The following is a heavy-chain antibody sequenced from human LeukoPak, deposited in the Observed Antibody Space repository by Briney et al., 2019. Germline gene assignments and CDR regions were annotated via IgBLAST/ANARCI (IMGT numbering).Heavy chain of an antibody. CDR2: IYYSGST. V-gene: IGHV4-39*01. CDR3: ASPWKQPTYYFDY. D-gene: IGHD1-1*01. Sequence: SETLSLTCTVSGGSISSSNYYWGWIRQPPGKGLEWIGSIYYSGSTYYNPSLKSRVTISVDTSKNQFSLKPSSVTASDTAVYYCASPWKQPTYYFDYWGQGTLVSVSS. J-gene: IGHJ4*02. CDR1: GGSISSSNYY.